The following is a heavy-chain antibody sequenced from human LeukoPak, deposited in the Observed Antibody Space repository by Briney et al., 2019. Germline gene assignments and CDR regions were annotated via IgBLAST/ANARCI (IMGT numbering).Heavy chain of an antibody. CDR2: IRYDGSNE. Sequence: GGSPRLSCAASGFTFSSYGMHWVRQAPGKGLEWVAFIRYDGSNEYYADSVKGRFTISRDNSKNTLYLQMNSLRAEDTAVYYCAKDWADSSSWKLYYYYGMDVWGQGTTVTVSS. CDR1: GFTFSSYG. V-gene: IGHV3-30*02. D-gene: IGHD6-13*01. CDR3: AKDWADSSSWKLYYYYGMDV. J-gene: IGHJ6*02.